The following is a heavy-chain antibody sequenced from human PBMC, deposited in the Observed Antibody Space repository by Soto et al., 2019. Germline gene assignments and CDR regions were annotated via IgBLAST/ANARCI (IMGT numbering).Heavy chain of an antibody. CDR2: IIPIFGTA. D-gene: IGHD2-15*01. CDR3: AIMMGSFTGRATDY. CDR1: GGTFSSYA. J-gene: IGHJ4*02. Sequence: QVQLVQSGAEVKKPGSSVKVSCKASGGTFSSYAISWVRQAPGQGLEWMGGIIPIFGTANYAQKFQGRVTITADKSTSTAYMELRSLRSEDRAVYYCAIMMGSFTGRATDYWGQGTLVTVSS. V-gene: IGHV1-69*06.